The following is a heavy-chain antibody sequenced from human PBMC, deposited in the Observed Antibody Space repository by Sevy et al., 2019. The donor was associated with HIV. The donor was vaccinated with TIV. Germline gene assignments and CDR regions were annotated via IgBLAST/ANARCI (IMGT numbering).Heavy chain of an antibody. V-gene: IGHV1-24*01. J-gene: IGHJ4*02. D-gene: IGHD3-22*01. CDR2: FDPEDDET. CDR1: GYTLTQLS. CDR3: ATTKDYYDSSGSPFDY. Sequence: ASVKVSCKVSGYTLTQLSMHLVRQAAGRGLEWMGSFDPEDDETIYAQKFQGRVSMTEDTSTDTAYMELSSLRSEDTAVYYCATTKDYYDSSGSPFDYWGQRTLVTVSS.